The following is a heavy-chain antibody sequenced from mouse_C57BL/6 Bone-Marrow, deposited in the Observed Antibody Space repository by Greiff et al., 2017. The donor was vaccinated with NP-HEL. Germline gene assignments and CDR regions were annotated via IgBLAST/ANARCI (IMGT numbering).Heavy chain of an antibody. J-gene: IGHJ4*01. CDR2: ISYDGNT. CDR3: AIDYYGSSSYAMDY. D-gene: IGHD1-1*01. CDR1: GYSITSGYY. Sequence: LVESGPGLVKPSQSLSLTCSVTGYSITSGYYWNWIRQFPGNKLEWMCYISYDGNTNYNPTFKNRISFTRDTSKNQFFLKLQSGTTEDTATEYCAIDYYGSSSYAMDYWGQGTSVTVSS. V-gene: IGHV3-6*01.